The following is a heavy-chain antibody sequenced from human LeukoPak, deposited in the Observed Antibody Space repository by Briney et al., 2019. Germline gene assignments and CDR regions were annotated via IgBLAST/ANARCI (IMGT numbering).Heavy chain of an antibody. CDR3: ARVSGYDFYYYYYYMDV. CDR2: MNPNSGNT. V-gene: IGHV1-8*02. CDR1: GYTFTGYY. Sequence: GASVKVSCKASGYTFTGYYMHWVRQATGQGLEWMGWMNPNSGNTGYAQKLQGRVTMTRNTSISTAYMELSSLRSEDTAVYYCARVSGYDFYYYYYYMDVWGKGTTVTISS. J-gene: IGHJ6*03. D-gene: IGHD5-12*01.